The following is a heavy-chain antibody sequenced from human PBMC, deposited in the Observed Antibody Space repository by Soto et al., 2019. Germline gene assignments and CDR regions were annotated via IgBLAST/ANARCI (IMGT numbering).Heavy chain of an antibody. D-gene: IGHD6-19*01. V-gene: IGHV3-30*18. CDR1: GFTFSDYA. CDR2: VSHDGRNT. CDR3: AKGGPQWLVTSDFHY. J-gene: IGHJ4*02. Sequence: VQLVESGGGVVQPGRSLRLSCAASGFTFSDYAMHWVRQAPGKGLEWVAVVSHDGRNTHYADSVKGRFTISRDSSKTTVSLEMPRLRAEDTAVYYCAKGGPQWLVTSDFHYWGQGAMVNVSS.